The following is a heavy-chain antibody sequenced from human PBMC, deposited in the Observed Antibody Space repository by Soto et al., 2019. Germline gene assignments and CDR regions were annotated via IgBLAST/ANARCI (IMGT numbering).Heavy chain of an antibody. D-gene: IGHD5-18*01. CDR3: ARDKSGYSYYYFDY. Sequence: QVQLQESGPGLVKPSQTLSLTCTVSGGSISSGGYYWSWIRQHPGKGLEWIGYIYYSGSTYYNPSLKSRVTRSVDTSKTQFSLKLSSVTAADTAVYYCARDKSGYSYYYFDYWGQGTLVTVSS. CDR1: GGSISSGGYY. V-gene: IGHV4-31*03. J-gene: IGHJ4*02. CDR2: IYYSGST.